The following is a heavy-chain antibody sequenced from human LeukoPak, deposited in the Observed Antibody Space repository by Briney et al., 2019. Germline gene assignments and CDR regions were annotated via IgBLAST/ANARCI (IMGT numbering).Heavy chain of an antibody. CDR3: AQYYYDSSAAPPHSSFDI. J-gene: IGHJ3*02. CDR1: GGTFSSYA. CDR2: IIPIFGTA. V-gene: IGHV1-69*13. Sequence: ASVKVSCKASGGTFSSYAISRVRQAPGQGLEWMGGIIPIFGTANYAQKFQGRVTITADESTSTAYMELSSLRSEDTAVYYCAQYYYDSSAAPPHSSFDIWGQGTMVTVSS. D-gene: IGHD3-22*01.